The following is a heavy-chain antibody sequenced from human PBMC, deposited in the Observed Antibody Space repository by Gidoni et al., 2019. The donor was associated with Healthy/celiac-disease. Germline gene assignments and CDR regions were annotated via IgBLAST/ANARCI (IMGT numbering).Heavy chain of an antibody. J-gene: IGHJ4*02. D-gene: IGHD5-18*01. V-gene: IGHV3-64D*06. CDR2: ISSNGGST. CDR3: VKEYRIQLWWEEATSRVLDY. CDR1: GFTFSSYA. Sequence: EVQLVESGGGLVQPGGSLRLSCSASGFTFSSYAMHWVRQAPGKGLEYVSAISSNGGSTYYADSVKGRFTISRDNSKNTLYLQMSSLRAEDTAVYYCVKEYRIQLWWEEATSRVLDYWGQGTLVTVSS.